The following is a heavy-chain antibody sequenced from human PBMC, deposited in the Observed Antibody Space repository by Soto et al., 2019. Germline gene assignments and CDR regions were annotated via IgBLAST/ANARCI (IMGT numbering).Heavy chain of an antibody. D-gene: IGHD6-13*01. CDR3: ARDGSRVAAAGWFDY. V-gene: IGHV3-48*01. J-gene: IGHJ4*02. Sequence: GGLRLSCAASGFTFSSYSMNWVRQAPGKGLEWVSYISSSSSTIYYADSVKGRFTISRDNAKNSLYLQMNSLRAEDTAVYYCARDGSRVAAAGWFDYWGQGTLVTVSS. CDR1: GFTFSSYS. CDR2: ISSSSSTI.